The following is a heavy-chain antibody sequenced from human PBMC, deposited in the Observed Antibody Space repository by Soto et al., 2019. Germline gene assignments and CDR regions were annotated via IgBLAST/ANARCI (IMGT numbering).Heavy chain of an antibody. J-gene: IGHJ6*01. V-gene: IGHV3-30*02. CDR2: VDSDGENK. D-gene: IGHD5-18*01. CDR3: EKQRKYRAYYYPKDV. CDR1: GFTFSDCG. Sequence: QVHLQESGGGVVRPGGSARLSCAASGFTFSDCGMNWVRQVTGKGLEWIALVDSDGENKFYAASVRGRFIISRDNSNASVHLQMNDLGPDDTAIYYWEKQRKYRAYYYPKDVWGQGATVTVSS.